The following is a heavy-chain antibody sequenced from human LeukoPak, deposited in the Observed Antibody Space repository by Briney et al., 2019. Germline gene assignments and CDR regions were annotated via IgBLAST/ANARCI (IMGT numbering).Heavy chain of an antibody. V-gene: IGHV3-73*01. Sequence: GGSLRLSCAASGFTFSGSTVHWVRQASGKGLEWVGRIRGKANSYATAYAASVKGRFTISRDDLKNTAYLQMNSLKAEDTAVYYCTSWVATNNLDYWGQGTLVTVSS. CDR1: GFTFSGST. J-gene: IGHJ4*02. D-gene: IGHD5-24*01. CDR3: TSWVATNNLDY. CDR2: IRGKANSYAT.